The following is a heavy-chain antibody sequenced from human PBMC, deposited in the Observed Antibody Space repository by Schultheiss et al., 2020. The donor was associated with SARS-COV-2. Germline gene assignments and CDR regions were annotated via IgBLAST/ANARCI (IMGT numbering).Heavy chain of an antibody. Sequence: GESLKISCAASGFTFSSYWMSWVRQAPGKGLEWVANIKQDGSEKYYVDSVKGRFTISRDNAKNSLYLQMNSLRAEDTAVYYCARDPPYYDFWSGSDSTYYYYYGMDVWGQGTTVTVSS. CDR3: ARDPPYYDFWSGSDSTYYYYYGMDV. CDR1: GFTFSSYW. V-gene: IGHV3-7*03. CDR2: IKQDGSEK. J-gene: IGHJ6*02. D-gene: IGHD3-3*01.